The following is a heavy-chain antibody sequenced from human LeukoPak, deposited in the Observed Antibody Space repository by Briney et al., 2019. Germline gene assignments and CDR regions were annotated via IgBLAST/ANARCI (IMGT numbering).Heavy chain of an antibody. D-gene: IGHD3-10*01. CDR3: ARLGSGSYSYYFDY. CDR2: ISAYNGNT. V-gene: IGHV1-18*01. J-gene: IGHJ4*02. CDR1: GYTFTSYG. Sequence: ASVKVSCKASGYTFTSYGISWVRQAPGQGLEWMGWISAYNGNTNYAQKVQGRVTMTTDTSTSTAYMELRSLRSDDTAVYYCARLGSGSYSYYFDYWGQGTLVTVSS.